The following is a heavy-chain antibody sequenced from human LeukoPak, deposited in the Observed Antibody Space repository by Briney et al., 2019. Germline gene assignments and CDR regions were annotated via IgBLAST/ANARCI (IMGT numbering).Heavy chain of an antibody. Sequence: GGSLRLSCAASGFTFSSYWMHWVRRAPGKGLVWVSRINSDGSSTSYADSVKGRFTISRDNAKNTLYLQMNSLRAEDTAVYYCARGRGYSSSWYDYWGQGTLVTVSS. CDR1: GFTFSSYW. CDR3: ARGRGYSSSWYDY. D-gene: IGHD6-13*01. V-gene: IGHV3-74*01. J-gene: IGHJ4*02. CDR2: INSDGSST.